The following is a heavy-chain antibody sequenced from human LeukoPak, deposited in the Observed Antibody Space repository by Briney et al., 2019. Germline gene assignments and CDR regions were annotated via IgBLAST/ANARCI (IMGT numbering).Heavy chain of an antibody. J-gene: IGHJ6*02. CDR1: GFTFSSYA. CDR3: ARRGCSSTSCFHYYYGMDV. V-gene: IGHV3-33*08. Sequence: PGGSLRLSCAASGFTFSSYAMSWVRQAPGKGLEWVAVIWYDGSNKYYADSVKGRFTISRDNSKNTLYLQMNSLGAEDTAVYYCARRGCSSTSCFHYYYGMDVWGQGTTVTVSS. D-gene: IGHD2-2*01. CDR2: IWYDGSNK.